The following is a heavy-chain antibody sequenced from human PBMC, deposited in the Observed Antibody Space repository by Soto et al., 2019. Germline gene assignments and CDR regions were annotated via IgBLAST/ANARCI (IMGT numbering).Heavy chain of an antibody. Sequence: QVQLQESGPGLVKPSQTLSLTCTVSGGSISSGGYYWSWIRQHPGKGLEWIGYIYYSGSTYYNPSLKSXXTXSXXTSKNQFSLKLSSVTAADTAVYYCARQKAGTPLDYWGQGTLVTVSS. V-gene: IGHV4-31*03. CDR1: GGSISSGGYY. CDR3: ARQKAGTPLDY. CDR2: IYYSGST. J-gene: IGHJ4*02.